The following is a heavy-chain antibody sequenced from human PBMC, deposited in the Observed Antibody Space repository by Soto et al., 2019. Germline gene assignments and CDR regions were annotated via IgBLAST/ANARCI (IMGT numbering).Heavy chain of an antibody. CDR2: ISGSGGST. V-gene: IGHV3-23*01. Sequence: GGSLRLSCAASGFTFSSYAMSWVRQAPGKGLEWVSAISGSGGSTYYADSVKGRFTISRDNSKNTLYLQMNSLRAEETAVYYCAKDVPGTTGTNNWFDPWGQGTLVTVSS. CDR1: GFTFSSYA. J-gene: IGHJ5*02. CDR3: AKDVPGTTGTNNWFDP. D-gene: IGHD1-1*01.